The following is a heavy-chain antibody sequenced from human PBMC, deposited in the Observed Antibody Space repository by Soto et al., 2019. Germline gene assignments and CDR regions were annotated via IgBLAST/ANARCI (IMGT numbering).Heavy chain of an antibody. J-gene: IGHJ6*02. V-gene: IGHV1-58*01. CDR1: GFTFTSSA. D-gene: IGHD6-19*01. CDR2: IVVGSGNT. CDR3: AADKGHSSGWYFYYYGMDV. Sequence: GXSVKVSCKASGFTFTSSAVQWVRQARGQRLEWIGWIVVGSGNTNYAQKFQERVTITRDMSTSTAYMELSSLRSEDTAVYYCAADKGHSSGWYFYYYGMDVWGQGTTVTVS.